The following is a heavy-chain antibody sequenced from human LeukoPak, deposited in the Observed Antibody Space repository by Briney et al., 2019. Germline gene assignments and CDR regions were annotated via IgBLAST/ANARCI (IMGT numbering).Heavy chain of an antibody. CDR1: GFTFSSHA. CDR2: VNREGSDK. V-gene: IGHV3-7*01. Sequence: GGSLRLSCAASGFTFSSHAMHWVRQAPGKGLEWVANVNREGSDKNYVDSVKGRFTISRDNAKNSLYLQMNSLRVEDTAVYYCARDGVPGGRDVWGQGTTVTVS. D-gene: IGHD3-16*01. CDR3: ARDGVPGGRDV. J-gene: IGHJ6*02.